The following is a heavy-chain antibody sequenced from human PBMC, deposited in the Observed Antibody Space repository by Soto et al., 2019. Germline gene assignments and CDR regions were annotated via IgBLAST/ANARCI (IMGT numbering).Heavy chain of an antibody. D-gene: IGHD3-16*02. CDR3: ARGWTYLGV. CDR2: IIPIFSSR. V-gene: IGHV1-69*01. Sequence: QVQLVQSGAEVKKPGSSVKVSCKTSRDTFNKYAFNWVRQAPGQGLEWMGWIIPIFSSRNYAEKFQGRVTITADDSTSTAYMELRSLRFEDTAVYYCARGWTYLGVWGQGTTVTVSS. J-gene: IGHJ6*02. CDR1: RDTFNKYA.